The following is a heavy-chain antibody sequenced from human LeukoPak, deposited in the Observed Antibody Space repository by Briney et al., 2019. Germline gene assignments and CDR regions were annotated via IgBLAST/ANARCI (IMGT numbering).Heavy chain of an antibody. CDR1: GYTFTSYG. V-gene: IGHV1-18*01. CDR3: ARETQGYYYDSSGYHAFDI. CDR2: INAYNGNT. D-gene: IGHD3-22*01. J-gene: IGHJ3*02. Sequence: ASVKVSCKASGYTFTSYGISWVRQAPGQGLEWMGWINAYNGNTNYAQKLQGRVTVTTDTSTSTAYMELRSLRSDDTAVYYCARETQGYYYDSSGYHAFDIWGQGTMVTVSS.